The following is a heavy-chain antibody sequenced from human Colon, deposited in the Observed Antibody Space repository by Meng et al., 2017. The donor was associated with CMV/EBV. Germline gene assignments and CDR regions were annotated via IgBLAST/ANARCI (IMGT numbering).Heavy chain of an antibody. CDR3: AKGADFHDFWSGFAY. V-gene: IGHV3-23*01. CDR2: ISGSGVTT. Sequence: SGFTFNDFAMTWVRQAPGKGLEWVSSISGSGVTTYYSDAVKGRFAISRDNSRNTLHLQINSLRADDTAVYYCAKGADFHDFWSGFAYWGQGAVVTVSS. D-gene: IGHD3-3*01. J-gene: IGHJ4*02. CDR1: GFTFNDFA.